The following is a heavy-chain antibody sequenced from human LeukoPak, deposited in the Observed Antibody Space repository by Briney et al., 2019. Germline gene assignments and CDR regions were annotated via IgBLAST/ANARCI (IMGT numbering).Heavy chain of an antibody. V-gene: IGHV4-59*01. D-gene: IGHD3-10*01. Sequence: SETLSLTCTVFGGSISRDYWSWIRQPPGKGLEWIGYIYYTGSTNYNPSLNSRVTISLETSKNQFSLNLSSVTAADTAVYYCARDLWFGDWGQGTLVTVSS. J-gene: IGHJ4*02. CDR1: GGSISRDY. CDR3: ARDLWFGD. CDR2: IYYTGST.